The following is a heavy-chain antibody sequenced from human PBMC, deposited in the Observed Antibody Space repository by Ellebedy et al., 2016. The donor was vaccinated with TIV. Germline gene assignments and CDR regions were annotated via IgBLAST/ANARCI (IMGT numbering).Heavy chain of an antibody. CDR3: SAGTGKSDFDH. V-gene: IGHV3-15*01. CDR2: IKSKTDSGTR. J-gene: IGHJ4*02. D-gene: IGHD7-27*01. CDR1: GFTFSDAW. Sequence: GGSLRLSCAASGFTFSDAWMSRVRQAPGKGLEWVGRIKSKTDSGTRDFAAPVKGRFLISRDDSKNTLYLQMSSLKTDDTAVYYCSAGTGKSDFDHWGQGTLVTVSS.